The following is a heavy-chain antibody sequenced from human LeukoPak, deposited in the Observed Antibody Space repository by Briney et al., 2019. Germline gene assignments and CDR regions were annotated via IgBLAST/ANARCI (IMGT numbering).Heavy chain of an antibody. CDR2: IYYSGST. V-gene: IGHV4-59*12. CDR3: ARGQYSSWPTFDY. CDR1: GGSISSDY. Sequence: SETLSLTCTVSGGSISSDYWSWIRQPPGKGLEWIGYIYYSGSTNYNPSLKSRVTISEDTSKNQFSLKLSSVTAADTAVYYCARGQYSSWPTFDYWGQGTLVTVSS. J-gene: IGHJ4*02. D-gene: IGHD6-6*01.